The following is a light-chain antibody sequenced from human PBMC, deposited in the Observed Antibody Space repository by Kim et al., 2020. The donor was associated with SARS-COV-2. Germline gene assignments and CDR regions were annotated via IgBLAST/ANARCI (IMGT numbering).Light chain of an antibody. J-gene: IGKJ1*01. CDR3: QQYSSYSRT. V-gene: IGKV1-5*01. CDR2: DAS. Sequence: IQMTQSPSTLSASVGDRVTITCRASQSISGWLAWYQQKPGKAPKLLIFDASSLQGGVPSRFSGSGSGTEFTLTISSLQPDDFGTYYCQQYSSYSRTFGQGTKVDIK. CDR1: QSISGW.